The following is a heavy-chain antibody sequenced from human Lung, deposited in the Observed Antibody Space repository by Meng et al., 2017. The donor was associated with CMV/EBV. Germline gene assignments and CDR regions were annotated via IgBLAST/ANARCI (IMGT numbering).Heavy chain of an antibody. Sequence: ESXKISXAASGFSVNSNFMNWVRQAPGKGLEWVSVIYTGGITYYADSVKGRFTISRDNSKNTVQLQMNNLRPGDTAVYYCARDLRPSGGGMDVWGQGTTVTVSS. D-gene: IGHD2-8*02. CDR1: GFSVNSNF. V-gene: IGHV3-53*01. CDR2: IYTGGIT. CDR3: ARDLRPSGGGMDV. J-gene: IGHJ6*02.